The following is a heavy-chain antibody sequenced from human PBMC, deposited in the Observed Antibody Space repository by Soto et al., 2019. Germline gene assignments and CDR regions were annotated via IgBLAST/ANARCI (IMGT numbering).Heavy chain of an antibody. D-gene: IGHD3-10*01. Sequence: PSETLSLTCTVSSGSMSGYYWAWVRQTPEKGLEWIVNIFYGGSTTHNPSLKSRATISVDTIRNQFSLKLTSVTAADTAVYYCARDRPIRDSGSPSFDPWGQGIQVTVSS. CDR2: IFYGGST. CDR1: SGSMSGYY. J-gene: IGHJ5*02. CDR3: ARDRPIRDSGSPSFDP. V-gene: IGHV4-59*12.